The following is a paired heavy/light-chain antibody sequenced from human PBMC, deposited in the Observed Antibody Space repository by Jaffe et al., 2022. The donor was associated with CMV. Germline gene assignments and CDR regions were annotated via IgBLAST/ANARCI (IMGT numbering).Light chain of an antibody. V-gene: IGLV3-25*03. Sequence: SYELTQPPSLSVSPGQTARITCSGDVLSKQYASWYQQKPGQAPVLMIYKDTERPAGIPERFSGSSSGSAVTLTISGVQAEDEADYYCQTPDTSGIVLFGGGTKVTVL. CDR1: VLSKQY. CDR3: QTPDTSGIVL. J-gene: IGLJ3*02. CDR2: KDT.
Heavy chain of an antibody. J-gene: IGHJ4*02. CDR1: GFTFSTYW. D-gene: IGHD1-26*01. Sequence: EVQLAESGGGLVQPGGSLRLSCEASGFTFSTYWMHWVRQAPGKGLVWVSRLNDDGSKTNYADSVKGRFTISRDNAKNTLYLQMNNLRAEDTAVYYCVRDSGVTNTWFDYWGQGILVTVSS. CDR3: VRDSGVTNTWFDY. V-gene: IGHV3-74*01. CDR2: LNDDGSKT.